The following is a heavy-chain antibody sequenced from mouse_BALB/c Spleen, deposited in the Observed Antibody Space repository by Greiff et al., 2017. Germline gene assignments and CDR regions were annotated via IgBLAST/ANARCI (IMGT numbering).Heavy chain of an antibody. D-gene: IGHD2-4*01. Sequence: VQLKESGGGLVKPGGSLKLSCAASGFTFSSYAMSWVRQSPEKRLEWVAEISCGGSYTYYPDTVTGRFTISRDNAKNTLYLEMSSLRSEDTAMYYCATSSTMITTGDAMDYWGQGTSVTVSS. V-gene: IGHV5-9-4*01. CDR2: ISCGGSYT. J-gene: IGHJ4*01. CDR3: ATSSTMITTGDAMDY. CDR1: GFTFSSYA.